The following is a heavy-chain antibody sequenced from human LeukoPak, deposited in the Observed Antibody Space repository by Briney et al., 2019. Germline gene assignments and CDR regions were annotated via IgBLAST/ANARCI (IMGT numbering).Heavy chain of an antibody. V-gene: IGHV1-2*02. CDR3: ARVYYDSSGYYDLLSWFDT. CDR1: GYTFTASY. J-gene: IGHJ5*02. Sequence: ASVKVSCKASGYTFTASYIHWVRQAPGQGLEWMGWINPNSGDTNYAQKFQGRVTMTRDTSISTAYMELSRLRSDDTAVYYCARVYYDSSGYYDLLSWFDTWGQGTLVTVSS. CDR2: INPNSGDT. D-gene: IGHD3-22*01.